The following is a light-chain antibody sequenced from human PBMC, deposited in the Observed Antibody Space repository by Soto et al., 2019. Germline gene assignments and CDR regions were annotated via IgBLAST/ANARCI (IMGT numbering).Light chain of an antibody. CDR1: QTVSSY. Sequence: EIVLTQSPATLSLSPGDRATLSCRASQTVSSYLAWYQQKPGQAPRLLIYDASSRATGIPARFSGSGSGTDXTLTIXSLEPEDFAVYYCQQRSDWPSTFGGGTKVEIK. CDR2: DAS. CDR3: QQRSDWPST. J-gene: IGKJ4*01. V-gene: IGKV3-11*01.